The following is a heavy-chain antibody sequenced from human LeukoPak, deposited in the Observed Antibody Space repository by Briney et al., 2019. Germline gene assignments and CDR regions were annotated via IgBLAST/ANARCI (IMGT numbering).Heavy chain of an antibody. V-gene: IGHV3-33*06. D-gene: IGHD5-12*01. J-gene: IGHJ4*02. Sequence: PGGSLRLSCAASGFTFSSYGMHWVRQAPGKGLEWVAVIWYDGSNKYYADSVKGRFTISRDNSKNTLYLQMNSLRAEDTAVYYCANTVATNYFDYWGQGTLVTVSS. CDR2: IWYDGSNK. CDR3: ANTVATNYFDY. CDR1: GFTFSSYG.